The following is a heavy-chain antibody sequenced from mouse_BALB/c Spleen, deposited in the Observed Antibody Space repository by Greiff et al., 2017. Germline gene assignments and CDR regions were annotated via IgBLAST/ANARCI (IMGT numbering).Heavy chain of an antibody. V-gene: IGHV1-15*01. CDR2: IHPGSGGT. CDR1: GYTFTDYE. Sequence: QVQLKESGAELVRPGASVKLSCKALGYTFTDYEMHWVKQTPVHGLEWIGAIHPGSGGTAYNQKFKGKATLTADKSSSTAYMELSSLTSEDSAVYYCTKAYYGNYAWFAYWGQGTLVTVSA. D-gene: IGHD2-10*01. CDR3: TKAYYGNYAWFAY. J-gene: IGHJ3*01.